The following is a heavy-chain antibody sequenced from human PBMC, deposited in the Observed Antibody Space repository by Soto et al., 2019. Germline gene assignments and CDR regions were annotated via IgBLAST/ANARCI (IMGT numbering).Heavy chain of an antibody. J-gene: IGHJ4*02. CDR3: ARVEPRGVAVVRDY. Sequence: ASVKVSCKASGNTFASHGFSWVRQAPGQGLEWMGWISGFNGQTNYALRFQGRVTLTTDTSTSTAYMELRSLRSDDTAVYFCARVEPRGVAVVRDYWGQGTLVTVSS. D-gene: IGHD3-10*01. CDR2: ISGFNGQT. CDR1: GNTFASHG. V-gene: IGHV1-18*01.